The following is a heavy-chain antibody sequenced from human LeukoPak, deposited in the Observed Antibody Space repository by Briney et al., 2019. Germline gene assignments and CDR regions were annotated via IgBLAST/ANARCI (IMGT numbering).Heavy chain of an antibody. CDR1: GFTFSSYE. V-gene: IGHV3-43D*03. CDR3: AKDDYSNYGDYYYYYMDV. D-gene: IGHD4-11*01. Sequence: GGSLRLSCAASGFTFSSYEMNWVRQAPGKGLEWVSLISWDGGSTYYADSVKGRFTISRDNSKNSLYLQMNSLRAEDTALYYCAKDDYSNYGDYYYYYMDVWGKGTTVTVSS. J-gene: IGHJ6*03. CDR2: ISWDGGST.